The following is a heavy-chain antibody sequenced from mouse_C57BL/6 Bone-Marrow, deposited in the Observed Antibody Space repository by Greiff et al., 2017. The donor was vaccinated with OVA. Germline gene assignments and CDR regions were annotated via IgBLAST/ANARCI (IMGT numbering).Heavy chain of an antibody. V-gene: IGHV1-64*01. CDR3: ARTNWGPWFAY. CDR1: GYTFTSYW. D-gene: IGHD4-1*01. J-gene: IGHJ3*01. CDR2: IHPNSGST. Sequence: VQLQQPGAELVKPGASVKLSCKASGYTFTSYWMHWVKQRPGQGLEWIGMIHPNSGSTNYNEKFKSKATLTVDKSSSTAYMQLSSLRSEDSAVYYCARTNWGPWFAYWGQGTLVTVSA.